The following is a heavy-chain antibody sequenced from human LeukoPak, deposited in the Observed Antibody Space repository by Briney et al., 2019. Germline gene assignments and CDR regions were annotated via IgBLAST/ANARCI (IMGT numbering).Heavy chain of an antibody. CDR2: ISSGGST. Sequence: GGSLRLSCAASGVTVSINYMSWVRQAPGKGLEWVSVISSGGSTYYADSVEGRFTISRANSKTTLYLQMNSLRAEDTAVYYCARGNEVTSIDYWGQGTQVTVSS. CDR3: ARGNEVTSIDY. J-gene: IGHJ4*02. CDR1: GVTVSINY. D-gene: IGHD2-21*02. V-gene: IGHV3-53*01.